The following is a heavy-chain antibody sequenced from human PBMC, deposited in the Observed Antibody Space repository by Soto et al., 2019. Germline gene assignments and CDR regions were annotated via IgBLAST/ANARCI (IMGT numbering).Heavy chain of an antibody. J-gene: IGHJ2*01. CDR2: IIPILGIA. CDR1: GGTFSSYT. D-gene: IGHD3-3*01. Sequence: QVQLVQSGAEVKKPGSSVKVSCKASGGTFSSYTISWVRQAPGQGLEWMGRIIPILGIANYAQKFQGRVTITADKSTSTAYMELSSLRSEDTDVYYCARDLPATTDLLEGWYFDLWGRGTLVTVSS. CDR3: ARDLPATTDLLEGWYFDL. V-gene: IGHV1-69*08.